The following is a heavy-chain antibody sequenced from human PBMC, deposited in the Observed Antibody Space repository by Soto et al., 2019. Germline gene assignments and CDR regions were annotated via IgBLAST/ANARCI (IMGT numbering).Heavy chain of an antibody. CDR3: AKERWFGELYH. CDR1: GFTFSSYA. V-gene: IGHV3-30-3*01. CDR2: ISYDGSNK. J-gene: IGHJ4*02. D-gene: IGHD3-10*01. Sequence: PGGSLRLSCAASGFTFSSYAMHWVRQAPGKGLEWVAVISYDGSNKYYADSVKGRFTISRDNSKNTLYLQMNSLRAEDTAVYYCAKERWFGELYHWGQGTLVTVSS.